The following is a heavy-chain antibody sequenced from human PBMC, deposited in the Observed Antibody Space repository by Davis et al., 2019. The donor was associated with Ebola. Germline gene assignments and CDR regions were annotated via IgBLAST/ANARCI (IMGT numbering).Heavy chain of an antibody. D-gene: IGHD4-23*01. V-gene: IGHV3-9*01. CDR3: ARGPSTGNSFSH. CDR1: GFTFDDYA. CDR2: ISWNSGSI. J-gene: IGHJ4*02. Sequence: GGSLRLSCAASGFTFDDYAMHWVRQAPGKGLEWVSGISWNSGSIGYADSVKGRFTISRDNAKNSLFLQMNSLRAEDTAVYYCARGPSTGNSFSHWGQGTLVTVSS.